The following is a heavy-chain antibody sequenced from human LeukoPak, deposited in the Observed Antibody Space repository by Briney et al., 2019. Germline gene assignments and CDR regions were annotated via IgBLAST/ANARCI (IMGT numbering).Heavy chain of an antibody. Sequence: SETLSLTCTVSGGSISSYYWSWIRQPPGKGLEWIGYIYYSGSTNYNPSLKSRATISVDTSKNQFSLKLSSVTAADTAVYYCATSDYGDYGPFDYWGQGTLVTVSS. CDR1: GGSISSYY. CDR2: IYYSGST. D-gene: IGHD4-17*01. V-gene: IGHV4-59*01. CDR3: ATSDYGDYGPFDY. J-gene: IGHJ4*02.